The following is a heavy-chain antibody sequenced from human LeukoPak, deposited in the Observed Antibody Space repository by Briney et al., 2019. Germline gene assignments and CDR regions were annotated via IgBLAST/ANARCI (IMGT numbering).Heavy chain of an antibody. Sequence: GGSLRLSCAASGLTVSSNYMSWVRQAPGKGPEWASIIVSGGTTYYTDSVKGRFTISRDNSKNTLYLQMNSLRAEDTALYYCARTIVGAAHDAFDIWGLGTMVTVSS. V-gene: IGHV3-66*01. CDR2: IVSGGTT. D-gene: IGHD1-26*01. J-gene: IGHJ3*02. CDR1: GLTVSSNY. CDR3: ARTIVGAAHDAFDI.